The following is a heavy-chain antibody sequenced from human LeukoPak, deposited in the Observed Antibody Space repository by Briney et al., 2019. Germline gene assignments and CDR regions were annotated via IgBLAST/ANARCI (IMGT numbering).Heavy chain of an antibody. Sequence: SETLSLTCTVSGGSISSSSYYWGWIRQPPGKGLEWIGSIYYSGSTYYNPSLKSRVTISVDTSKNQFSLKLSSVTAADTAVYYCATLKGGDFWSGYYTHWFDPWGQGTLVTVSS. V-gene: IGHV4-39*01. CDR1: GGSISSSSYY. D-gene: IGHD3-3*01. CDR2: IYYSGST. J-gene: IGHJ5*02. CDR3: ATLKGGDFWSGYYTHWFDP.